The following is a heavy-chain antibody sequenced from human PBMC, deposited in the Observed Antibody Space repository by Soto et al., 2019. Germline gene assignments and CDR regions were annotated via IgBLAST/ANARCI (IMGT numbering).Heavy chain of an antibody. CDR1: VGTFSNSA. V-gene: IGHV1-69*01. Sequence: QVQLVQSGAEVKKPGSSVKVSCKASVGTFSNSASNWVRQAPGQGLEWMGGIVHNFSVEHYAQRFQGRVTITADEYTSTAYMELSSLRSDDTAVYYCARGDVQERATSDYDHMDVWGPGPTVTVSS. J-gene: IGHJ6*02. D-gene: IGHD1-26*01. CDR3: ARGDVQERATSDYDHMDV. CDR2: IVHNFSVE.